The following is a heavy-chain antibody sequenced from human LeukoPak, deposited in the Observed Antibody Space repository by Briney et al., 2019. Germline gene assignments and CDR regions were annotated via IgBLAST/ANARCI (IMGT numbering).Heavy chain of an antibody. Sequence: SETLSLTCTVSGGSISSYYWSWIRQPAGKGLEWIGRIYASGSTNYNPSLKSRVTMSVDTSKNHFSLKLTSVTAADTAVYYCARDRISYYDRDAFDIWGQGTMLTVSS. CDR2: IYASGST. CDR3: ARDRISYYDRDAFDI. D-gene: IGHD3-22*01. J-gene: IGHJ3*02. CDR1: GGSISSYY. V-gene: IGHV4-4*07.